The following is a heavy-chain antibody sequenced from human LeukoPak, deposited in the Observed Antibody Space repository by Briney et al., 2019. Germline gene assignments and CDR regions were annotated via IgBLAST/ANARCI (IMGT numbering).Heavy chain of an antibody. V-gene: IGHV4-34*01. J-gene: IGHJ4*02. CDR2: INHSGST. CDR3: ARDPLHYGDYVDWDY. Sequence: GSLRLSCAASGFTFSSYAMSWIRQPPGKGLEWIGEINHSGSTNYNPSLKSRVTISVDTSKNQFSLKLSSVTAADTAVYYCARDPLHYGDYVDWDYWGQGTLVTVSS. CDR1: GFTFSSYA. D-gene: IGHD4-17*01.